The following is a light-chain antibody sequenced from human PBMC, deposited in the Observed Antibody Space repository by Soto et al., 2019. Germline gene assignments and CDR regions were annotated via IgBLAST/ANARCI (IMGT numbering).Light chain of an antibody. V-gene: IGKV1-5*01. Sequence: EIHMTQSPSTLSVFVGDSVTITRRSSQNIRNWLAWYQQKPGKAPNTLIYDASSLKSGVPARFSGSGSGTEFTLTISSLQPEEFATYYCQQYNTHSTFGQGARLDI. CDR1: QNIRNW. CDR3: QQYNTHST. J-gene: IGKJ5*01. CDR2: DAS.